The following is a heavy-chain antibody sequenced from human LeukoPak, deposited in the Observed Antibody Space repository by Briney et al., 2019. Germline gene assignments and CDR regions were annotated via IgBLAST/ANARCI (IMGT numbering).Heavy chain of an antibody. J-gene: IGHJ4*02. Sequence: GGSLRLSCAASGFTYSHYGMHWVRQAPGKGREWVAVIWSDGTEKYYGDAVKGRFTISRDNSRNTLYLQMNSLRGEDTAVYYCAKDAQRGFDYSNSLEKWGQGTLVTVSS. CDR3: AKDAQRGFDYSNSLEK. V-gene: IGHV3-33*06. CDR1: GFTYSHYG. CDR2: IWSDGTEK. D-gene: IGHD4-11*01.